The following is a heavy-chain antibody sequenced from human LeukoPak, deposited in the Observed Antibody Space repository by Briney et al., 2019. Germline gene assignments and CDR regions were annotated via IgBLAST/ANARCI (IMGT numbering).Heavy chain of an antibody. CDR2: IYTSGST. CDR3: ARGGEIWFGELGTRYYYYGMDV. V-gene: IGHV4-61*02. J-gene: IGHJ6*02. D-gene: IGHD3-10*01. Sequence: SETLSLTCTVSGGSISSGSYYWSWIRQPAGKGLEWIGRIYTSGSTNYNPSLKSRVTISVDTSKNQFSLKLSSVTAADMAVYYCARGGEIWFGELGTRYYYYGMDVWGQGTTVTVSS. CDR1: GGSISSGSYY.